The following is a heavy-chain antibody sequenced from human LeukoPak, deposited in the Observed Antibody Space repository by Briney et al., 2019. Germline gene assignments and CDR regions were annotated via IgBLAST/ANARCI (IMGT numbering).Heavy chain of an antibody. CDR3: ARLSKGRYFDYIFDY. CDR2: LYYSGST. Sequence: SETLSLTCTVSGGSVSSTEFSWGWIRQPPGKGLQRVGNLYYSGSTSYHPSLNSRVTMSVDTSKNQFSLKMTSVTAADTAAYYCARLSKGRYFDYIFDYWGKGSLVTVSS. V-gene: IGHV4-39*01. CDR1: GGSVSSTEFS. D-gene: IGHD3-9*01. J-gene: IGHJ4*02.